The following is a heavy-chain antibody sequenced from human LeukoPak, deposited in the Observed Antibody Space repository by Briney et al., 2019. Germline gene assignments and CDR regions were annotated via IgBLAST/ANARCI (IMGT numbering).Heavy chain of an antibody. CDR3: ARETAMAFDY. D-gene: IGHD5-18*01. Sequence: PSETLSLTCTVSGGSISSYYWSWIRQPPGKGLEWIGYIYYSGTTNYNPSLKSRVTISVDTSKNQFSLKLSSVTAADTAVYYCARETAMAFDYWGQGTLVTVSS. J-gene: IGHJ4*02. V-gene: IGHV4-59*01. CDR2: IYYSGTT. CDR1: GGSISSYY.